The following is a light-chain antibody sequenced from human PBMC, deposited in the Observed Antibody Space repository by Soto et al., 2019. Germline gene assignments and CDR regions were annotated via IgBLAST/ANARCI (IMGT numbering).Light chain of an antibody. CDR2: GAS. V-gene: IGKV3-20*01. J-gene: IGKJ1*01. CDR1: QSVSSSY. Sequence: EIVLTQSPGTLSLSPGERATLSCRASQSVSSSYLAWYQQKPGQAPRLLICGASSRATGIPDRFSASGSGTDFTLTISRLAPDDFAVYYCQQYDRSPWTFGQGTKVEIK. CDR3: QQYDRSPWT.